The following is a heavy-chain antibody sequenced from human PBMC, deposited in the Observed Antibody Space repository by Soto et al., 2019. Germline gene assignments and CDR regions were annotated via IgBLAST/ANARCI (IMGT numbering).Heavy chain of an antibody. CDR1: GFTFSDHY. CDR3: ARESTRSYSGYEIDAFDI. Sequence: PGGSLRLSCAASGFTFSDHYMDWVRQAPGKGLEWVGRTRNKANSYTTEYAASVKGRFTISRDDSKNSLYLQMNSLKTEDTAVYYCARESTRSYSGYEIDAFDIWGQGTMVTVSS. J-gene: IGHJ3*02. CDR2: TRNKANSYTT. V-gene: IGHV3-72*01. D-gene: IGHD5-12*01.